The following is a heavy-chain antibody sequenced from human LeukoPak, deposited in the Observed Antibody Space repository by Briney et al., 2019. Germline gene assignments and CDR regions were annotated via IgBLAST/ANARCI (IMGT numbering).Heavy chain of an antibody. CDR1: GFTFSSYS. D-gene: IGHD3-10*01. V-gene: IGHV3-48*01. CDR3: ARASASRGGSGCFDY. J-gene: IGHJ4*02. Sequence: GGSLRLSCAASGFTFSSYSMNWVRQAPGKGLEWVSYISSSSSTIYYADSVKGRFTISRDNAKNSLYLQMNSLRAEDTAVYYCARASASRGGSGCFDYWGQGTLVTVSS. CDR2: ISSSSSTI.